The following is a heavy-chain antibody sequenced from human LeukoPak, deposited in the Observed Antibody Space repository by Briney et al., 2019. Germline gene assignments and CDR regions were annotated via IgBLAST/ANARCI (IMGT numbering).Heavy chain of an antibody. Sequence: GALRLSCIASGFTFSTYPMYWVRQAPGKGLEWVSAISGDGESTYYAESMKGRFTLSRDNSKDTLYLQMNSLRAEDTAVYYCASSRVYGSHDYWGQGTLVTVSS. J-gene: IGHJ4*02. V-gene: IGHV3-23*01. CDR3: ASSRVYGSHDY. CDR2: ISGDGEST. D-gene: IGHD3-10*01. CDR1: GFTFSTYP.